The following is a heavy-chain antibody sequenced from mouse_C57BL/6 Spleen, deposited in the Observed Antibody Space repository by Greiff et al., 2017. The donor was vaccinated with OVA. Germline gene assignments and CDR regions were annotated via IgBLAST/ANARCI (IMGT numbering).Heavy chain of an antibody. CDR2: IDPSDSYT. Sequence: QVQLQQPGAELVKPGDSVKLSCKASGYTFTSYWMQWVKQRPGQGLEWIGEIDPSDSYTNYNQKFKGKATLTVDTSSSTAYMQLSSLTSEDSAVYYCARSGNYFDYWGQGTTLTVSS. J-gene: IGHJ2*01. V-gene: IGHV1-50*01. CDR1: GYTFTSYW. CDR3: ARSGNYFDY. D-gene: IGHD3-1*01.